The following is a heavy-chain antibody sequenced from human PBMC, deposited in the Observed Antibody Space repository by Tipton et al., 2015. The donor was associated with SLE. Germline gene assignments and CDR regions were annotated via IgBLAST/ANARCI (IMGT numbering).Heavy chain of an antibody. CDR3: AREQWLQSAPFDY. V-gene: IGHV4-59*11. CDR2: IYYSGST. Sequence: TLSLTCTVSGGPISSHYWSWIRQPPGKGLEWIGYIYYSGSTNYNPSLKSRVTISVDTSKNQFSLKLSSVTAADTAVYYCAREQWLQSAPFDYWGQGTLVTVSS. D-gene: IGHD5-24*01. J-gene: IGHJ4*02. CDR1: GGPISSHY.